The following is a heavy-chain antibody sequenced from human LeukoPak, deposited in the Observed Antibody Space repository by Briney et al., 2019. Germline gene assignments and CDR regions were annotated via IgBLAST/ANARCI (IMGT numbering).Heavy chain of an antibody. D-gene: IGHD5-18*01. V-gene: IGHV1-69*13. CDR2: IIPIFGTA. J-gene: IGHJ4*02. CDR1: GGTFSSYA. CDR3: ARPGYSYGYYFDY. Sequence: SVNVSCTASGGTFSSYAISWVRQAPGQGLEWMGGIIPIFGTANYAQKFQGRVTITADESTSTAYMELSSLRSEDTAVYYCARPGYSYGYYFDYWGQGTLVTVSS.